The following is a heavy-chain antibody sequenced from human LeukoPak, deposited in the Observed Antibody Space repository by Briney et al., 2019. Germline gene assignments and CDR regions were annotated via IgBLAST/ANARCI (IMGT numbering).Heavy chain of an antibody. CDR3: ARETGRRTLDY. CDR1: GFSFNNYD. J-gene: IGHJ4*02. Sequence: GGSLRLSCAASGFSFNNYDMNWVRQAPGKGLEWVAVMWNDGSDSYYADSVKGRFTFSRDESKTTMYLQLNSLRVEDTAVYYCARETGRRTLDYWGQGTLVTVSS. CDR2: MWNDGSDS. D-gene: IGHD1-1*01. V-gene: IGHV3-33*01.